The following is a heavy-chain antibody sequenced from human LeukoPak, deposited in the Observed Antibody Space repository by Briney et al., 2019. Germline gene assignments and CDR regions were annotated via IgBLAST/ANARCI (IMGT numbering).Heavy chain of an antibody. CDR3: AGYSSTQLNWVDP. V-gene: IGHV4-59*01. Sequence: SETLSLTCTVSGGSISSYYWTWIRQPPGKGLEWIGYIHYTGSTNYHPSLKSRVTMSIDTSENQFSLKLTSATAADTAFYYCAGYSSTQLNWVDPWGRGTLVTVSS. CDR1: GGSISSYY. D-gene: IGHD2-21*01. J-gene: IGHJ5*02. CDR2: IHYTGST.